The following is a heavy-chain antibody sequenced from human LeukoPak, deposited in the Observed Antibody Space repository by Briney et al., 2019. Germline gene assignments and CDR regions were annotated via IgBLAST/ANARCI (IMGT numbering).Heavy chain of an antibody. V-gene: IGHV3-30-3*01. CDR2: ISYDGSNK. D-gene: IGHD5-12*01. CDR1: GFTFSSYA. Sequence: PGRSLRLSCAASGFTFSSYAMHWVRQAPGKGLEWVAVISYDGSNKYYADSVKGRFTISRDNSKNTLYLQMNSLRAEDTAVYYCARDHPESGYDRTVDRSRYGMDVWGQGTTVTVSS. J-gene: IGHJ6*02. CDR3: ARDHPESGYDRTVDRSRYGMDV.